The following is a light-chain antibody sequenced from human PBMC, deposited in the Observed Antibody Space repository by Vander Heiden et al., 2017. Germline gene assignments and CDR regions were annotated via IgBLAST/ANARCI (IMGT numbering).Light chain of an antibody. Sequence: QSALTQPASVSGSPGQSITISCTGPSSDVGGYNYVYWDQKHPGNAPNLMIYEVSKRPAGVANSFSGSKSGNTASLTISGRQDEEEADYYCRADTSSSTWVFGGGTKLTVL. CDR2: EVS. J-gene: IGLJ3*02. V-gene: IGLV2-14*01. CDR3: RADTSSSTWV. CDR1: SSDVGGYNY.